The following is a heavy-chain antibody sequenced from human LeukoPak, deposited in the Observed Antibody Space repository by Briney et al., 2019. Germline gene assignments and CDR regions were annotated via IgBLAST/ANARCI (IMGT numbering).Heavy chain of an antibody. J-gene: IGHJ5*02. Sequence: GGSLRLSCAASGFTFSSYSMNWVRQAPGKGLKWVSSISSSSSYIYYADSVKGRFTISRDNAKNSLYLQMNSLRAEDTAVYYCARDRVVTPTQRRNWFDPWGQGTLVTVSS. CDR3: ARDRVVTPTQRRNWFDP. V-gene: IGHV3-21*01. CDR2: ISSSSSYI. CDR1: GFTFSSYS. D-gene: IGHD2-21*02.